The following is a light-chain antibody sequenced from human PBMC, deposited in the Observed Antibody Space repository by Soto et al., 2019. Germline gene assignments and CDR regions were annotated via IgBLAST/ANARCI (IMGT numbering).Light chain of an antibody. V-gene: IGLV2-14*01. J-gene: IGLJ1*01. CDR3: SSYRSDSTYV. CDR1: SSDIGGYNY. Sequence: SVLTQPASVSGSPGQSITVSCTGTSSDIGGYNYVSWYQQHPGKAPKLMIYEVSNRPSGVSNRFSGSKSGNTASLTISGLQAEDEADYYCSSYRSDSTYVFGTGTKVTV. CDR2: EVS.